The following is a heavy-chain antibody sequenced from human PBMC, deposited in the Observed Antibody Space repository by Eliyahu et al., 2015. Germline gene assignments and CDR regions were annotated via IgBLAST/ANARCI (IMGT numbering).Heavy chain of an antibody. J-gene: IGHJ4*02. V-gene: IGHV3-23*01. CDR1: ALNFSSXA. Sequence: EVQLLESGGGLVQPGGSLRLSCAASALNFSSXAMSWVRQAPGKGLEWVSTISGIAASTYYADSVQGRFIISRDSSKNTLYLQMSSLRADDTAIYYCAKLLDCWGRGTLVTVSS. CDR2: ISGIAAST. CDR3: AKLLDC.